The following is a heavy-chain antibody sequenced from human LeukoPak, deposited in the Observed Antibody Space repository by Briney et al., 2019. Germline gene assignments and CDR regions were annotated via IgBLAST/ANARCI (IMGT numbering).Heavy chain of an antibody. V-gene: IGHV1-24*01. J-gene: IGHJ6*02. CDR2: FDPEDGET. CDR3: ATDLGIAVADTYYYYYGMDV. D-gene: IGHD6-19*01. Sequence: SVKVSCKVSGYTLTELSMHWVRQAPGKGLEWMRGFDPEDGETIYAQKFQGRVTMTEDTSTDTAYMELSSLRSEDTAVYYCATDLGIAVADTYYYYYGMDVWGQGTTVTVSS. CDR1: GYTLTELS.